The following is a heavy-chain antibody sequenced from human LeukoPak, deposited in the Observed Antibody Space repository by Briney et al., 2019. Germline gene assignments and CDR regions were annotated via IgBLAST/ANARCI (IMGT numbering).Heavy chain of an antibody. J-gene: IGHJ4*02. V-gene: IGHV4-38-2*01. D-gene: IGHD3-22*01. CDR2: IYHSGST. Sequence: PSETLYLTCAVSGYSISSGYYWGWIRQPPGKGLEWSGSIYHSGSTYYNPSIKSRVTISVDTSKTQFSLKLSSVTAADTAVYYCARGPPRWLLTHWGQGTLVTVSS. CDR3: ARGPPRWLLTH. CDR1: GYSISSGYY.